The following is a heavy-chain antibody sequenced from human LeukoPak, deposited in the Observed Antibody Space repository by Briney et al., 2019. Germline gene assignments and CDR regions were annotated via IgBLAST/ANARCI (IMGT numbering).Heavy chain of an antibody. CDR2: INHSGST. J-gene: IGHJ3*02. CDR3: ARGRGYSYGFTAFDI. D-gene: IGHD5-18*01. V-gene: IGHV4-34*01. CDR1: GGSFSGYY. Sequence: PSETLSLTCAVNGGSFSGYYWSWIRQPPGKGLEWIGEINHSGSTNYNPSLKSRVTISVDTSKNQFSLKLSSVTAADTAVYYCARGRGYSYGFTAFDIWGQGTMVTVSS.